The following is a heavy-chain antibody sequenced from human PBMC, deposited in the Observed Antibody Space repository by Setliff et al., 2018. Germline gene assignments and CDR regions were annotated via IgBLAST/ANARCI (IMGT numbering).Heavy chain of an antibody. CDR3: ARVADGSGSFYLGFDY. CDR1: GDSISSGSYY. V-gene: IGHV4-31*03. D-gene: IGHD3-10*01. CDR2: IFHSGST. J-gene: IGHJ4*02. Sequence: TLSLTCTVSGDSISSGSYYWNWIRQHPEKGLEWLGYIFHSGSTHYNSSLKSRITISIDTSKNHFSLELNSVTAADSAVYYCARVADGSGSFYLGFDYWGQGILVTVS.